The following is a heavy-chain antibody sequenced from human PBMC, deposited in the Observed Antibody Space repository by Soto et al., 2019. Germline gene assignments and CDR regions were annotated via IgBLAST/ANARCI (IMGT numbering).Heavy chain of an antibody. CDR1: GGTFRSSA. CDR3: ARTLSFHVPKRGRWFGP. Sequence: QEQLVQSGAEVKTRGSSVKVSCKASGGTFRSSAISWVRQAPGQGLEWMGGVIPIFGTVNYAQKFQGRGTITAAESTGTVYMELSSLKPEDTAVYYSARTLSFHVPKRGRWFGPWGQGTLVTVSS. V-gene: IGHV1-69*01. J-gene: IGHJ5*02. CDR2: VIPIFGTV. D-gene: IGHD3-16*01.